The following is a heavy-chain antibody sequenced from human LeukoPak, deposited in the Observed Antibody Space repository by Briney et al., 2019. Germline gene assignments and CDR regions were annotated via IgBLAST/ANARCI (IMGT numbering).Heavy chain of an antibody. D-gene: IGHD3-22*01. CDR3: ARATVDSSGYYYVFHFDY. J-gene: IGHJ4*02. V-gene: IGHV4-34*01. CDR1: GGSFSGYY. CDR2: INNSGST. Sequence: SETLSLTCAVYGGSFSGYYWSWIRQPPGKGLEWIGEINNSGSTNDSPSIKSRVTMSVDTSKNQFSLKLSSVTAADTAVYYCARATVDSSGYYYVFHFDYWGQGTLVTVSS.